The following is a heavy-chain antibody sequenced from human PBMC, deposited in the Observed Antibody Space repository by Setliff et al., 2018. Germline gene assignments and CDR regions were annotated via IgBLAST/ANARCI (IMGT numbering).Heavy chain of an antibody. CDR3: ARVGGYYYYYYGMDV. Sequence: PSETLSLTCAVSGYSIGSGYYWGWIRQPPGKGLEWIGNIYHSGSTYYNPSLKSRVTISVDTSKNQFSLKLSSVTAADTAVYYCARVGGYYYYYYGMDVWGQGTTVTVSS. CDR1: GYSIGSGYY. CDR2: IYHSGST. V-gene: IGHV4-38-2*01. J-gene: IGHJ6*02.